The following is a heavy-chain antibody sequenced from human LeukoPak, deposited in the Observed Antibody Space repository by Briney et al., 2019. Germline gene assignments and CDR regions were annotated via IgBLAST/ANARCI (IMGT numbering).Heavy chain of an antibody. J-gene: IGHJ4*02. V-gene: IGHV5-51*01. CDR1: GYSFTDYW. CDR2: IYPDDSDT. Sequence: GESLKISCKGSGYSFTDYWIGWVRQMSGKGLAWMGTIYPDDSDTRYSPSFQGQVTMSVDKSINTAYLQWSSLKASDTAIYYCARGGGGSTYAFRELDYWGQGTLVTVSS. CDR3: ARGGGGSTYAFRELDY. D-gene: IGHD3-3*01.